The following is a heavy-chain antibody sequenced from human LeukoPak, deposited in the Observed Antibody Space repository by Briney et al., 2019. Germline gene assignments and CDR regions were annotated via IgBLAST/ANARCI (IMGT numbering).Heavy chain of an antibody. Sequence: ASVKVSCKASGYTFTSSAMHWVRQATGQRLEWMGWINVGNGNTKYSQKFQGRVTITRDTSTSTAYMELRSLRSDDTAVYYCAREYYYDSSGYREGYGMDVWGQGTTVTVSS. J-gene: IGHJ6*02. CDR3: AREYYYDSSGYREGYGMDV. CDR1: GYTFTSSA. D-gene: IGHD3-22*01. CDR2: INVGNGNT. V-gene: IGHV1-3*01.